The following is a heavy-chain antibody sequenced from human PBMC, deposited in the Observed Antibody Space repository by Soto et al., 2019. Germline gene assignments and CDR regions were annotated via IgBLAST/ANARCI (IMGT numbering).Heavy chain of an antibody. V-gene: IGHV4-34*01. Sequence: SETLSLTCAVYGGSFSGYYWSWIRQPPGKGLEWIGEINHSGSTNYNPSLKSRVTISVDTSKNQFSLKLSSVTAADTAVYYCARRLDVDAFDIWGQGTMVTVSS. J-gene: IGHJ3*02. CDR3: ARRLDVDAFDI. CDR2: INHSGST. CDR1: GGSFSGYY. D-gene: IGHD1-1*01.